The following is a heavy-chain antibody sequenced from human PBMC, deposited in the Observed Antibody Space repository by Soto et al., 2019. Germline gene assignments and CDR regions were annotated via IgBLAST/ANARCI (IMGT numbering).Heavy chain of an antibody. V-gene: IGHV3-64D*08. Sequence: GGSLRLSCSASGFTFSSYAMHWVRQAPGKGLEYVSAISSNGGSTYYADSVKGRFTISRDNSKNTLYLQMSSLRAEDTAVYYCVKDGDMNYYGSGSYYSHFDYWGQGTLVTVSS. CDR2: ISSNGGST. J-gene: IGHJ4*02. CDR3: VKDGDMNYYGSGSYYSHFDY. D-gene: IGHD3-10*01. CDR1: GFTFSSYA.